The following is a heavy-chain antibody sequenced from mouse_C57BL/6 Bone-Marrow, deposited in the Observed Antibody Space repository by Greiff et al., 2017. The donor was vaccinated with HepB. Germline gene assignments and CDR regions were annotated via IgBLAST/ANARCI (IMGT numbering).Heavy chain of an antibody. CDR2: ISSGGSYT. CDR1: GFTFSSYG. J-gene: IGHJ3*01. CDR3: ASPIYYYGSSLFAY. V-gene: IGHV5-6*02. Sequence: EVKLVESGGDLVKPGGSLKLSCAASGFTFSSYGMSWVRQTPDKRLEWVATISSGGSYTYYPDSVKGRFTISRDNAKNTLYLQMSSLKSEDTAMYYCASPIYYYGSSLFAYWGQGTLVTVSA. D-gene: IGHD1-1*01.